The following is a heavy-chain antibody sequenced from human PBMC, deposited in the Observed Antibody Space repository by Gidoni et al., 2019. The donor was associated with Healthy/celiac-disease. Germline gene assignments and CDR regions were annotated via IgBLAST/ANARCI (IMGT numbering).Heavy chain of an antibody. J-gene: IGHJ4*02. CDR1: GFTLGDYA. CDR2: IRS. V-gene: IGHV3-49*03. CDR3: TRELIDPLLGILPYFDY. D-gene: IGHD7-27*01. Sequence: EVQLVESGGGLVQPGRSLRLYCTASGFTLGDYAMSWFRQAPGKGLEWVGFIRSKGRFTISRDDSKSIAYLQMNSLKTEDTAVYYCTRELIDPLLGILPYFDYWGQGTLVTVSS.